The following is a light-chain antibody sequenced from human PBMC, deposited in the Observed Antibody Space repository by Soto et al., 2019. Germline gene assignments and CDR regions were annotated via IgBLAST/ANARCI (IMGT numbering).Light chain of an antibody. CDR2: AAS. Sequence: TPMTQSPSSLFGFVGYRGTITCRASQGISNFLAWYTQKPGKVPDLLISAASTLQSGVPSRLSGSGSGTDVTLTISSLQPEDVATYYCQKYNSAPLTGGGGSKVDI. J-gene: IGKJ4*01. V-gene: IGKV1-27*01. CDR3: QKYNSAPLT. CDR1: QGISNF.